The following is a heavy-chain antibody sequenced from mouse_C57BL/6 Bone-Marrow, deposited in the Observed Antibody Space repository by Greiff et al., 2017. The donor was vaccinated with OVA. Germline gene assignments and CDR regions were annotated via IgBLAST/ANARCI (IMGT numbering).Heavy chain of an antibody. CDR1: GYTFTSYW. V-gene: IGHV1-7*01. CDR3: ASALDGYYRDY. Sequence: QVQLQQSGAELAKPGASVKLSCKASGYTFTSYWMHWVKQRPGQGLEWIGYINPSSGYTKYNQKFKGKATLTADKSSSTAYMQLSSLTYEDSAVYYCASALDGYYRDYWGQGTSVTVSS. CDR2: INPSSGYT. D-gene: IGHD2-3*01. J-gene: IGHJ4*01.